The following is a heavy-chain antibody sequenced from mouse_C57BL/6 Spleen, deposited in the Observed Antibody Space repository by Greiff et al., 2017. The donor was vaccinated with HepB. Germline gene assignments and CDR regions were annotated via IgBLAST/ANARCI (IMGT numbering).Heavy chain of an antibody. D-gene: IGHD1-1*01. V-gene: IGHV1-64*01. Sequence: QVQLQQSGAELVKPGASVKLSCKASGYTFTSYWMHWVKQRPGQGLEWIGMIHPNSGSTNYNEKFKSKATLTVDKSSSTAYMQLSSLTSEDSAVYYCASNYGSSLYYFDYWGQGTTLTVSS. CDR3: ASNYGSSLYYFDY. CDR1: GYTFTSYW. J-gene: IGHJ2*01. CDR2: IHPNSGST.